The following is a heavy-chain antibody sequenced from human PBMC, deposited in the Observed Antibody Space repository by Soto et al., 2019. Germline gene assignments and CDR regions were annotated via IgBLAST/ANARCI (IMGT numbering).Heavy chain of an antibody. Sequence: GGSLRLSCAASGFTFSSYAMSWVRQAPGKGLEWVSAISGSGGSTYYADSVKGRFTISRDNSKNTLYLQMNSLRAEDTAVYYCAKSGSLPEGRYYYYYYMDVWGKGTTVTVSS. CDR3: AKSGSLPEGRYYYYYYMDV. CDR2: ISGSGGST. J-gene: IGHJ6*03. CDR1: GFTFSSYA. V-gene: IGHV3-23*01.